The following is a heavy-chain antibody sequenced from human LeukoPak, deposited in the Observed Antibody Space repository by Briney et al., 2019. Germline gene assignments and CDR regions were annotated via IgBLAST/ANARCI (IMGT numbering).Heavy chain of an antibody. CDR3: ASVTGDHDY. V-gene: IGHV4-38-2*02. CDR2: IYHSGST. Sequence: SETLSLTCTVSGYSISSGYYWGWSRPPPGKGLEWIGSIYHSGSTYYNPSLKSRVTISVDTSKNQFSLKLSSVTAADTAVYYCASVTGDHDYWGQGTLVTVSS. D-gene: IGHD7-27*01. J-gene: IGHJ4*02. CDR1: GYSISSGYY.